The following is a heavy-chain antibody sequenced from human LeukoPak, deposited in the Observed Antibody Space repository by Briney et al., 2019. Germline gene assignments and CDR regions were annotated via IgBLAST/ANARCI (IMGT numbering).Heavy chain of an antibody. V-gene: IGHV1-46*01. Sequence: ASVKVSCKASGYTFTSYYMHWVRQAPGQGLEWMGLINPTGGSTGYAQKFQGRVTMTRDTSISTAYMELRSLSSDDTAVYYCARVGGGLYGFLTGYDYWGQGTLVTVSS. CDR3: ARVGGGLYGFLTGYDY. J-gene: IGHJ4*02. D-gene: IGHD3-9*01. CDR1: GYTFTSYY. CDR2: INPTGGST.